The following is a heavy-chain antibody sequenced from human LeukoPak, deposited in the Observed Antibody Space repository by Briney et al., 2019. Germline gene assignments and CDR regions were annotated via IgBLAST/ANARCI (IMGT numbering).Heavy chain of an antibody. Sequence: ASVKVSCKACGYTFTGYYMHWVRQAPGQGLESMGWIFPSSGGPRYAQKFQGRVTMTRDTSISTAYMELSSLRSDDTAVYYCARKGEVYGDYDYWGQGTLVTVSS. CDR1: GYTFTGYY. V-gene: IGHV1-2*02. D-gene: IGHD4-17*01. CDR3: ARKGEVYGDYDY. J-gene: IGHJ4*02. CDR2: IFPSSGGP.